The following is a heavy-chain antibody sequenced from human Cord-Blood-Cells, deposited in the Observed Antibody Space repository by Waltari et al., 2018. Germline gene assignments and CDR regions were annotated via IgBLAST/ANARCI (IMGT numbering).Heavy chain of an antibody. Sequence: QVQLVQSGAEVKKPGSSVKVSCKASGATFSSYAISRVRQAPGQGLEWMGGIIPIFGTANDAQKFQGRVTITADESTSTAYMELSSLRSEDTAVYYCARELRDGYNQNWFDPWGQGTLVTVSS. CDR2: IIPIFGTA. J-gene: IGHJ5*02. CDR1: GATFSSYA. CDR3: ARELRDGYNQNWFDP. D-gene: IGHD5-12*01. V-gene: IGHV1-69*01.